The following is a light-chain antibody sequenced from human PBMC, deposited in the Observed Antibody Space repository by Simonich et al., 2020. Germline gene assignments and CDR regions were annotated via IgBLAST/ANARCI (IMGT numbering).Light chain of an antibody. Sequence: QSVLTQPPSVSASPGQKVTISCSGSSSNIGNNYVSWYKQLPGTAPKLLIYDNNKRPSGIPVRFSGSKSGTSATLGITGLQTGDEADYYCGTWDSSLSAGVFGGGTKLTVL. V-gene: IGLV1-51*01. CDR1: SSNIGNNY. CDR3: GTWDSSLSAGV. J-gene: IGLJ3*02. CDR2: DNN.